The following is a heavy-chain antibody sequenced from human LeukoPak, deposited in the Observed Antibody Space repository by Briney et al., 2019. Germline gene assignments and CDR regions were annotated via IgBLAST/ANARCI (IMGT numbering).Heavy chain of an antibody. D-gene: IGHD3-22*01. CDR1: GGSISIRSYY. CDR3: ASPSVGPKTYYYDSSGYLVDY. CDR2: IYYSGST. J-gene: IGHJ4*02. V-gene: IGHV4-39*01. Sequence: SETLSLTCTVSGGSISIRSYYWGWLRQPPGKGLEWIGSIYYSGSTYYNPSLKSRVTISVDTSKSQFSLKLSSVTAADTAVYYCASPSVGPKTYYYDSSGYLVDYWGQGTLVTVSS.